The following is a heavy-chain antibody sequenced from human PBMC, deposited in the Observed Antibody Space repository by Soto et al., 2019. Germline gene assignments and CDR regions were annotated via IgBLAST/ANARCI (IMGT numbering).Heavy chain of an antibody. CDR1: GYTFPIYD. J-gene: IGHJ5*02. V-gene: IGHV1-8*01. CDR3: AREHYGNSAWFDP. CDR2: MNPNSGNT. Sequence: ASLKVSCKASGYTFPIYDINWVLQATGQGLEWMGWMNPNSGNTGYAQKFQGRVTMTRNTSISTAYMELSSLRSEDTAVYYCAREHYGNSAWFDPWGQGTLVTVS. D-gene: IGHD3-10*01.